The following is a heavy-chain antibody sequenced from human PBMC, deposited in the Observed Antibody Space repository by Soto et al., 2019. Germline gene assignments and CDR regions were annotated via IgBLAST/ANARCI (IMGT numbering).Heavy chain of an antibody. CDR3: TTGPPQWEPFHFDY. CDR1: GFTFSNAW. Sequence: GGSLRLSCAASGFTFSNAWMNWVRQAPGKGLEWVGRIKSKTDGGTTDYAAPVKGRFTISRDDSKNTLYLQMNSLKTDDTAVYYCTTGPPQWEPFHFDYWGQGTLVTVSS. CDR2: IKSKTDGGTT. V-gene: IGHV3-15*07. D-gene: IGHD1-26*01. J-gene: IGHJ4*02.